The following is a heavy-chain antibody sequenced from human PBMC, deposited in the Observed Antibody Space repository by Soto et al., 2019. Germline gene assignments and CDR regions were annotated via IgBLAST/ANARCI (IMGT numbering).Heavy chain of an antibody. V-gene: IGHV4-61*01. D-gene: IGHD3-3*01. J-gene: IGHJ4*02. CDR2: VYQTGRT. Sequence: SETLSLTCTVSGGSFKNGSYSWSWLPQPPGQGLEGFGYVYQTGRTSYNPSLKSRVSISMDTSKNQFSLNLASVTAADTAVYFCARDFAYFDSWGQGTLVTVSS. CDR1: GGSFKNGSYS. CDR3: ARDFAYFDS.